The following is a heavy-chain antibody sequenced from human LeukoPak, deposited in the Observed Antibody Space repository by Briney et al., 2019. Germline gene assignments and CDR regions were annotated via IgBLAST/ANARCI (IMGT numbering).Heavy chain of an antibody. V-gene: IGHV3-21*01. CDR3: ASTAMARSYDYYMDV. CDR2: ISSSSSYI. D-gene: IGHD5-18*01. Sequence: PGGSLRLSCAASGFTFSSYSMNLVRQAPGKGLEWVSSISSSSSYIYYADSVKGRFTISRDNAKNSLYLQMNSLRAEDTAVYYCASTAMARSYDYYMDVWGKGTMVTVSS. J-gene: IGHJ6*03. CDR1: GFTFSSYS.